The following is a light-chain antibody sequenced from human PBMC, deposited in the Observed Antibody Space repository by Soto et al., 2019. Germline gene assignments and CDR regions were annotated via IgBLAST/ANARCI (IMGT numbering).Light chain of an antibody. CDR2: RNN. Sequence: QFVLAQPPSASGTPGQTVTISCSGSSSNIGGYDVHWYQHLPGTAPKVLIHRNNQRPSGVPDRFSGSKSGTSASLAISGLRSEDEADYYCAVWDASLSGHVFGTGTRSPS. V-gene: IGLV1-47*01. CDR1: SSNIGGYD. CDR3: AVWDASLSGHV. J-gene: IGLJ1*01.